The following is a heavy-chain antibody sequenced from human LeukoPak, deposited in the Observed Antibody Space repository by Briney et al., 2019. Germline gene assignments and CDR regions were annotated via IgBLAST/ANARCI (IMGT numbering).Heavy chain of an antibody. D-gene: IGHD3-22*01. CDR2: ISGSGGST. CDR1: GFTFSSHA. J-gene: IGHJ4*02. Sequence: PGGSLRLSCAASGFTFSSHAMSWVPQAPGKGLEWVSAISGSGGSTYYADSVKGRFTISRDNSKNTLYLQMNSLRAEDTAVYYCAKDPRRYYDSSGRDYWGQGTLVTVSS. V-gene: IGHV3-23*01. CDR3: AKDPRRYYDSSGRDY.